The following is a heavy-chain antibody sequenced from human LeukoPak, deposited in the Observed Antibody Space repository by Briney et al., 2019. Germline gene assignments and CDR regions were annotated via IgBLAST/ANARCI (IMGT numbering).Heavy chain of an antibody. CDR3: ARRARATAGGDYFDY. CDR2: FHYTRNT. D-gene: IGHD6-13*01. J-gene: IGHJ4*02. Sequence: SETLSLTCTVSGSSMNNYYWTWIRQSPGKGLEWIGYFHYTRNTNYNPSLRGRITMSADTSKNQFSLKLNSVTAADTAVYYCARRARATAGGDYFDYWGQGTLVTVSS. CDR1: GSSMNNYY. V-gene: IGHV4-59*08.